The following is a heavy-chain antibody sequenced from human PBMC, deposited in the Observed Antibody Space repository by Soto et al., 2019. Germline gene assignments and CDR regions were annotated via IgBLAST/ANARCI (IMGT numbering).Heavy chain of an antibody. D-gene: IGHD3-16*01. J-gene: IGHJ4*02. Sequence: PVWSLRLSCSASLFTFSSYSMNLVLQSPGKGLEWFSSISSSSSYIYYADSVKGRFTISRDNSKNTLYLQMNSLRAEDTAVYYCARDSDTGDSAHDYWGQGTLVTVSS. CDR3: ARDSDTGDSAHDY. CDR2: ISSSSSYI. CDR1: LFTFSSYS. V-gene: IGHV3-21*01.